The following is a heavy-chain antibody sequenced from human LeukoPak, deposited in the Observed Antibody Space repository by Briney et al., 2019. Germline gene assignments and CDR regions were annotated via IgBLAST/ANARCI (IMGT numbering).Heavy chain of an antibody. V-gene: IGHV1-69*01. D-gene: IGHD4-11*01. J-gene: IGHJ4*02. CDR3: VKESMTTVWTAFDY. CDR1: GYSFTTYW. Sequence: KISCKASGYSFTTYWIGWVRQAPGQGLEWMGGIIPIFGTANYAQKFQGRVTITADESTSTAYMELSSLRSEDTAVYYCVKESMTTVWTAFDYWGQGTLVIVSS. CDR2: IIPIFGTA.